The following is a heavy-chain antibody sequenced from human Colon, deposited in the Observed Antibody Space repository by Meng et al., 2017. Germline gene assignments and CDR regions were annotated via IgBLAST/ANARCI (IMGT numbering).Heavy chain of an antibody. CDR3: VRGSEHGFTYGSL. CDR1: GYTFISYG. V-gene: IGHV1-18*01. CDR2: ISAYNGNT. Sequence: ASVKVSCKASGYTFISYGISWVRQAPGQGLEWMGWISAYNGNTNYAQKFQGRVTMTTDTSTTTAYMELRSLQSDDKAVYYCVRGSEHGFTYGSLWGQGTLVTVSS. D-gene: IGHD5-18*01. J-gene: IGHJ4*02.